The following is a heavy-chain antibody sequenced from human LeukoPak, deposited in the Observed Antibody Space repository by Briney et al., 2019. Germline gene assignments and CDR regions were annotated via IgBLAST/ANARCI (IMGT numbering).Heavy chain of an antibody. V-gene: IGHV1-2*02. D-gene: IGHD3-10*02. CDR3: AGVLCSGNY. J-gene: IGHJ4*02. CDR1: GYTFSGYY. CDR2: INPNSGGT. Sequence: ASVRVSCKASGYTFSGYYIHWVRQAPGQGLEWMGWINPNSGGTNYAQKFQGRVTMTRDTSISTAYMEVSRLTSDDSAVYYWAGVLCSGNYWGQGTLVTVSS.